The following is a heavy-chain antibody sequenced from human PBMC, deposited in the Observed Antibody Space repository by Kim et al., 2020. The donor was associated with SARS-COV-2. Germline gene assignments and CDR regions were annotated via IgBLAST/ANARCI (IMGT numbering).Heavy chain of an antibody. J-gene: IGHJ4*02. CDR2: INPNSGGT. V-gene: IGHV1-2*02. CDR1: GYTFTGYY. Sequence: ASVKVSCKASGYTFTGYYMHWVRQAPGQGLEWMGWINPNSGGTNYAQKFQGRVTMTRDTSISTAYMELSRLRSDDTAVYYCARTPMVRGVIIIDYWGQGTLVTVSS. D-gene: IGHD3-10*01. CDR3: ARTPMVRGVIIIDY.